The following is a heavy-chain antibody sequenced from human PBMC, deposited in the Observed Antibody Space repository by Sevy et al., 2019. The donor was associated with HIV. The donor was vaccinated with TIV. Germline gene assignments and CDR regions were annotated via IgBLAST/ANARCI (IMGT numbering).Heavy chain of an antibody. CDR1: GDSVSTSSVT. Sequence: KQSQTPSLTCAISGDSVSTSSVTWNWTRQSPSGGLEWLGRTYYRSKWYNDFAGSVESRISINPDTSKNQFYLQLTSVTPDDTAVYYCARVPGESVWGGYRDAFDMWGQGTMVTVSS. V-gene: IGHV6-1*01. J-gene: IGHJ3*02. D-gene: IGHD3-16*02. CDR2: TYYRSKWYN. CDR3: ARVPGESVWGGYRDAFDM.